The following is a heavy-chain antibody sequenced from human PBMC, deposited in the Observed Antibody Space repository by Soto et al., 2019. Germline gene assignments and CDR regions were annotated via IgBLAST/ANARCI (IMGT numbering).Heavy chain of an antibody. CDR1: GYTFTSYD. Sequence: ASVKVSCKASGYTFTSYDINWVRQATGQGLEWMGWMNPNSGNTGYAQKFQGRVTMTRNTSISTAYMELSSLRSEDTAVYYCARGENSSSWYEVGGPGEYYYYYYGMDVWGQGTTVTVSS. CDR2: MNPNSGNT. J-gene: IGHJ6*02. CDR3: ARGENSSSWYEVGGPGEYYYYYYGMDV. V-gene: IGHV1-8*01. D-gene: IGHD6-13*01.